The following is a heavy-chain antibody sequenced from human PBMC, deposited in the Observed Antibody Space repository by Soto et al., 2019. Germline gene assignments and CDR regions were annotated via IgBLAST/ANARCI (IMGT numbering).Heavy chain of an antibody. D-gene: IGHD3-10*01. V-gene: IGHV3-30-3*01. CDR2: ISYDGSNK. J-gene: IGHJ4*02. Sequence: GVSLRLSCAASGFTFSSYAMHWVRQAPGKGLEWVAVISYDGSNKYYADSVKGRFTISRDNSKNTLYLQMNSLRAEDTAVYYCARGPSQITMVRGVIPGFDYWGQGTLVTVSS. CDR1: GFTFSSYA. CDR3: ARGPSQITMVRGVIPGFDY.